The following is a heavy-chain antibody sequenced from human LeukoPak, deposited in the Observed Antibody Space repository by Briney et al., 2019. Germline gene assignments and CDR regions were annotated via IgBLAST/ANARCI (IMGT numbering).Heavy chain of an antibody. J-gene: IGHJ6*03. CDR1: GGSISSSSYY. CDR2: IYYSGST. Sequence: SETLSLTCTVSGGSISSSSYYWGWIRQPPGKGLEWIGSIYYSGSTYYNPSLKSRVTISVDTSKNQFSLKLSSVTAADTAVYYCARQFGSGYWYYYYMDVWGKGTMVTVSS. V-gene: IGHV4-39*01. CDR3: ARQFGSGYWYYYYMDV. D-gene: IGHD3-3*01.